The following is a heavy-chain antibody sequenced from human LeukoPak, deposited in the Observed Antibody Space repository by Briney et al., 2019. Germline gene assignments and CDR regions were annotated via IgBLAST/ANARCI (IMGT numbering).Heavy chain of an antibody. J-gene: IGHJ4*02. CDR3: VRDDDRPDNGLDY. V-gene: IGHV3-23*01. CDR1: GFTFSSYA. Sequence: GGSLRLSCAASGFTFSSYAMSWVRQAPGKGLEWASAISGSGGSTYYADSVKGRFTISRDNSKSTLYLQMNSLRAEDTAVYYCVRDDDRPDNGLDYWGQGTLVTVSS. CDR2: ISGSGGST. D-gene: IGHD3-22*01.